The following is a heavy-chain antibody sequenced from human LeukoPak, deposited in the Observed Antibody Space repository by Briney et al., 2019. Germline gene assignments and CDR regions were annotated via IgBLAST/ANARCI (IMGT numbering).Heavy chain of an antibody. J-gene: IGHJ1*01. CDR2: IYYSGST. Sequence: PSETLSLTCTVSGGSISSYYWSWIRQPPRKGLGWIGYIYYSGSTNYNPSLKSRVTISVDTSKNQFSLKLSSVTAADTAVYYCASRSSWYGVGYFQHWGQGTLVTVSS. CDR3: ASRSSWYGVGYFQH. CDR1: GGSISSYY. V-gene: IGHV4-59*01. D-gene: IGHD6-13*01.